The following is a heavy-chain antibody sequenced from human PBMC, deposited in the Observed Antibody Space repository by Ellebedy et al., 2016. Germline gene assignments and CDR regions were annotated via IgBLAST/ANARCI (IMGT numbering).Heavy chain of an antibody. CDR1: GNSFTTYW. J-gene: IGHJ4*02. D-gene: IGHD3-10*01. CDR3: ARRARFGELDY. CDR2: IYPGDSDA. Sequence: GESLKISCKGSGNSFTTYWIGWVRQMPGKGLEWMGIIYPGDSDARYSPSFQGQVTISADKSISTAYLQWSSLKSSDTAMYYCARRARFGELDYWGQGTLVTVSS. V-gene: IGHV5-51*01.